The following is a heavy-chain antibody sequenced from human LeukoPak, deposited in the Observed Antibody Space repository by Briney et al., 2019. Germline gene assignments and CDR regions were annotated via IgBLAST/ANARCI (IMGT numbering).Heavy chain of an antibody. CDR1: GYTFTSYY. J-gene: IGHJ4*02. Sequence: CASVTVSCKASGYTFTSYYMHWVRQAPGQGLEWMGIINPSGGSTSYAQKFQGRVTMTRDTSTSTVYIELSSLRSEDTAVYYCARDQLPGIAAAGTIDYWGQGTLVTVSS. V-gene: IGHV1-46*01. CDR2: INPSGGST. CDR3: ARDQLPGIAAAGTIDY. D-gene: IGHD6-13*01.